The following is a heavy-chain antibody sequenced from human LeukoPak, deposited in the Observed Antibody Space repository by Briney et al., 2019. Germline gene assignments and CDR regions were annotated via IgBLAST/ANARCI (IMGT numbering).Heavy chain of an antibody. D-gene: IGHD3-22*01. CDR2: INPSGGST. CDR3: ARPTYYYDSSGYYPRAFDI. Sequence: ASVTVSCKASGYTFTSYYMHWVRQAPGQGLKWMGIINPSGGSTSYAQKFQGRVTMTRDTSTSTVYMELSSLRSEDTAVYYCARPTYYYDSSGYYPRAFDIWGQGTMVTVSS. J-gene: IGHJ3*02. CDR1: GYTFTSYY. V-gene: IGHV1-46*01.